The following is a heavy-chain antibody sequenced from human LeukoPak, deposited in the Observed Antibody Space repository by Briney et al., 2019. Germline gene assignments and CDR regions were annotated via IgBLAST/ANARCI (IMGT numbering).Heavy chain of an antibody. CDR1: GGSISSSRYY. CDR2: IYYSGNT. Sequence: PSETLSLTCTVSGGSISSSRYYWGWIRQPPGKGLEWIGSIYYSGNTYSNPSLKSRVPISVDTSKHQFSLRLSSVTAAHPAVYYCATHSFYYDSSGSYYYFDYWGQGTLVTVSS. CDR3: ATHSFYYDSSGSYYYFDY. D-gene: IGHD3-22*01. V-gene: IGHV4-39*01. J-gene: IGHJ4*02.